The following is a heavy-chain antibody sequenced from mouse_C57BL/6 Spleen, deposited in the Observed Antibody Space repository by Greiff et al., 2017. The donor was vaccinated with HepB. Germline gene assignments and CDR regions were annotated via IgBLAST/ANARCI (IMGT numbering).Heavy chain of an antibody. Sequence: QVQLKQPGAELVKPGASVTLSCKASGYTFTSYWMHWVKQRPGRGLEWIGRIDPNSGGTKYNEKFKSKATLTVDKPSSTAYMQLSSLTSEDSAVYYCARGYYYGSSIYAMDYWGQGTSVTVSS. CDR1: GYTFTSYW. CDR2: IDPNSGGT. V-gene: IGHV1-72*01. J-gene: IGHJ4*01. CDR3: ARGYYYGSSIYAMDY. D-gene: IGHD1-1*01.